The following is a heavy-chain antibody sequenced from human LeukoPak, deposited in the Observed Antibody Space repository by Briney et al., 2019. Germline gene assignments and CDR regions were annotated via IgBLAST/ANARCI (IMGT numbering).Heavy chain of an antibody. CDR3: ARERGRGRDSPWFDY. Sequence: GESLRLSCAASGFTVSGDFMSWVRQAPGKGLEWVSVIYSDGSTYYADSVKGRFTISRDNSKNTLYLQMYGLRAEDTAVYYCARERGRGRDSPWFDYWGQGTLVTVSS. V-gene: IGHV3-53*01. J-gene: IGHJ4*02. D-gene: IGHD3-16*01. CDR1: GFTVSGDF. CDR2: IYSDGST.